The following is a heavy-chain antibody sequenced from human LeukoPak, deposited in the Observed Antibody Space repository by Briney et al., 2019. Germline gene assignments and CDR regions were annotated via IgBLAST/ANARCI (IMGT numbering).Heavy chain of an antibody. J-gene: IGHJ6*03. CDR2: IIPIFGTA. CDR1: GGTFSSYA. CDR3: ANSEIVVVPAAIRGYYYYMDV. D-gene: IGHD2-2*02. Sequence: GASVKVSCKASGGTFSSYAISWVRQAPGQGLEWMGGIIPIFGTADYAQKFQGRVTITTDESTSTAYMELSSLRSEDTAVYYCANSEIVVVPAAIRGYYYYMDVWGKGTTVTVSS. V-gene: IGHV1-69*05.